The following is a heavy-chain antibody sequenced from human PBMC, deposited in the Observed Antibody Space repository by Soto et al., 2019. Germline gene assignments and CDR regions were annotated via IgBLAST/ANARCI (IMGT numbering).Heavy chain of an antibody. V-gene: IGHV4-61*01. D-gene: IGHD5-18*01. CDR2: IYYSGST. CDR3: ARLGAMATLTLRGYYYYYGMDV. CDR1: GDSIRSGNHY. J-gene: IGHJ6*02. Sequence: SETLSLTCTVSGDSIRSGNHYWSWIRQPPGKGLEWIGYIYYSGSTNYNPSLKSRVTISVDTSKNQFSLKLSSVTAADTAVYYCARLGAMATLTLRGYYYYYGMDVWGQGTTVTVSS.